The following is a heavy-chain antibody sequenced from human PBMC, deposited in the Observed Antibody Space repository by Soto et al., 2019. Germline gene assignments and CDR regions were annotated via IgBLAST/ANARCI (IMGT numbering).Heavy chain of an antibody. D-gene: IGHD1-7*01. CDR3: ARSNWNYVRTLDY. CDR2: IDHSGHI. J-gene: IGHJ4*02. V-gene: IGHV4-4*02. CDR1: SVSVSGSYW. Sequence: QVQIQESGPGLVKPSGTLSLACSVSSVSVSGSYWCAWVRQPPGKGLEWIGEIDHSGHINYNPSLKSRVTMSLDNSKNQFSLNLRSVTAADTAVYYCARSNWNYVRTLDYWGQGTLVIVSS.